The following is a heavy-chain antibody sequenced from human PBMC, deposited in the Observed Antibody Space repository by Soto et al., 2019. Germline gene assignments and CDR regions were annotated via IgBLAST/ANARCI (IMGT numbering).Heavy chain of an antibody. Sequence: QVQLVESGGGVVQPGRSLRLSCAASGFTFSSYGMHWVRQAPGKGLEWVAVIWYDGSNKYYADSVKGRFTISRDNSKNTLYLQMHSLRAEDTAVYYCAREGIAVAGTTDAMYYFDYWGQGPLVTVSS. D-gene: IGHD6-19*01. J-gene: IGHJ4*02. CDR3: AREGIAVAGTTDAMYYFDY. CDR2: IWYDGSNK. V-gene: IGHV3-33*01. CDR1: GFTFSSYG.